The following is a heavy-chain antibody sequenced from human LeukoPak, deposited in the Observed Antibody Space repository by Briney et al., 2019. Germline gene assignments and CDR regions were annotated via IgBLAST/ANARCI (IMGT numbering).Heavy chain of an antibody. V-gene: IGHV3-21*01. Sequence: GSLRLSCAASGFTFSSYSMNWVRQAPGKGLEWVSSISSSSSYIYYADSVKGRFTISRDNAKNSLYLQMNSLRAEDTAVYYCARYCSGGSCYSGGAFDIWGQGTMVTVSS. J-gene: IGHJ3*02. CDR1: GFTFSSYS. D-gene: IGHD2-15*01. CDR2: ISSSSSYI. CDR3: ARYCSGGSCYSGGAFDI.